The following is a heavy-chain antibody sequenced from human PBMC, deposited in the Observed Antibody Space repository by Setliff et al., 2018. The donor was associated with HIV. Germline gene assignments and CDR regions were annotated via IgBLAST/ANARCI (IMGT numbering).Heavy chain of an antibody. V-gene: IGHV3-74*01. Sequence: GGSLRLSCAASGFTFSSYWMHWVRQAPGKGLVWVSRINGDGSSTTYADSVKGRFTISRDNAKNTLYLQMNSLRAEDTAVYYCARGGSYSHGAFDIWGQRTMVTVSS. J-gene: IGHJ3*02. D-gene: IGHD1-26*01. CDR1: GFTFSSYW. CDR3: ARGGSYSHGAFDI. CDR2: INGDGSST.